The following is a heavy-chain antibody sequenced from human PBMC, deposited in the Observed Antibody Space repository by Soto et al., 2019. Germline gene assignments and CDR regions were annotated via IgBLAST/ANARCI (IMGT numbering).Heavy chain of an antibody. CDR3: VKGNQLLRYYFEF. J-gene: IGHJ4*01. CDR2: ITSDGDST. D-gene: IGHD2-15*01. Sequence: GGSLRLSCSVSGFTFSNYAMHWVRQAPGKGLEYVSGITSDGDSTWHADSVKDRFTISRDNSKNTLFLQMSSLRGEDTAIYYCVKGNQLLRYYFEFWGTGTRATAPQ. CDR1: GFTFSNYA. V-gene: IGHV3-64D*06.